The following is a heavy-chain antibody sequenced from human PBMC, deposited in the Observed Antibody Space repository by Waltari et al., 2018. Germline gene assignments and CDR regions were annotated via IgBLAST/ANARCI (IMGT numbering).Heavy chain of an antibody. CDR3: AGVHRAQQMYYFDY. Sequence: VQLVPSGAEVKKPGASVKASCKAAGYTFTGYYMHWARQAPGQGLEWMGRDNTKSVGTNDAQKIQGGVIMTRDTSISTAYMEMGRMRSDDTAVYDWAGVHRAQQMYYFDYWGQGTLVTVSS. CDR1: GYTFTGYY. D-gene: IGHD6-13*01. J-gene: IGHJ4*02. V-gene: IGHV1-2*06. CDR2: DNTKSVGT.